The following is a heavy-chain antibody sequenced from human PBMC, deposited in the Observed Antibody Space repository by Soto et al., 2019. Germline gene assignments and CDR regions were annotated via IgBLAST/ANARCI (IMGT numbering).Heavy chain of an antibody. Sequence: GGSLRLSCAASGFTFSSYAMSWVRQAPGKGLEWVSAISGSGGSTYYADTVKGRFTISRDNSKNRLYLQMNSLRAEDTAVYYCAKVVVVVPAANPESRNYMDVWGKGTTVTVSS. CDR1: GFTFSSYA. CDR3: AKVVVVVPAANPESRNYMDV. CDR2: ISGSGGST. D-gene: IGHD2-2*01. V-gene: IGHV3-23*01. J-gene: IGHJ6*03.